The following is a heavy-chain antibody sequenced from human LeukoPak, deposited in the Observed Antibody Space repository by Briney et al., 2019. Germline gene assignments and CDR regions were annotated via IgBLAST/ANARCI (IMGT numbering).Heavy chain of an antibody. D-gene: IGHD2-2*02. CDR2: IYYSGST. CDR3: ARALLYDAFQH. CDR1: GGSISSGDYY. Sequence: PSETLSRTCTVSGGSISSGDYYWSWIRQPPGKGLEWIGYIYYSGSTYYNPSLKSRVTISVDTSKNQFSLKLSSVTAADTAVYYCARALLYDAFQHWGQGTLVTVSS. V-gene: IGHV4-30-4*08. J-gene: IGHJ1*01.